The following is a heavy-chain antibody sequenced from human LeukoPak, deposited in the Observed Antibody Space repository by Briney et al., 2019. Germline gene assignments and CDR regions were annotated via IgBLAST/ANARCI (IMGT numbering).Heavy chain of an antibody. CDR3: AREKALRRAVAGNFDY. CDR1: GGSISSSSYY. Sequence: SETLSLTCTVSGGSISSSSYYWGWIRQPAGKGLEWIGRIYTSGSTNYNPSLKSRVTMSVDTSKNQFSLKLSSVTAADTAVYYCAREKALRRAVAGNFDYWGQGTLVTVSS. J-gene: IGHJ4*02. CDR2: IYTSGST. V-gene: IGHV4-61*02. D-gene: IGHD6-19*01.